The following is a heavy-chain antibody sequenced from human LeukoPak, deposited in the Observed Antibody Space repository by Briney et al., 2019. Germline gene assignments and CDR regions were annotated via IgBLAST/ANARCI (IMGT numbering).Heavy chain of an antibody. D-gene: IGHD4-17*01. CDR2: IEQDGSEK. Sequence: GGSLRLSCAASGFTFSSYWMSWVRQAPGKGLGWVANIEQDGSEKYYVDSVKGRFTISRDNAKNSLYLQMNSLRAEDTAVYYCARGATVTTHDAFDIWGQGTMVTVSS. V-gene: IGHV3-7*04. J-gene: IGHJ3*02. CDR1: GFTFSSYW. CDR3: ARGATVTTHDAFDI.